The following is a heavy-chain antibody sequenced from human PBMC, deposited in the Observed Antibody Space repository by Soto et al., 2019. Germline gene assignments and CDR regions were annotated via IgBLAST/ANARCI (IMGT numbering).Heavy chain of an antibody. V-gene: IGHV3-49*03. CDR3: TREEGGYDIYYYYYYMDV. Sequence: GESLKISCTASGFTFGDYAMSWFRQAPGKGLEWVGFIRSKAYGGTTEYAASVKGRFTISRDESKSIAYLQMNSLKTEDTAVYYCTREEGGYDIYYYYYYMDVWGKGTTVTVSS. CDR2: IRSKAYGGTT. D-gene: IGHD5-12*01. CDR1: GFTFGDYA. J-gene: IGHJ6*03.